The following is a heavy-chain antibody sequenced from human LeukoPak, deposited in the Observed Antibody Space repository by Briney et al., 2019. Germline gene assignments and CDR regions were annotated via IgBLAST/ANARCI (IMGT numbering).Heavy chain of an antibody. D-gene: IGHD5-24*01. V-gene: IGHV3-30*18. Sequence: GGSLRLSCAASGFTFSSYGMHWVRQAPGKGLEWVAVISYDGSNKYYADSVKGRLTISRDNSKNTLYLQMNSLRAEDTAVYYCAKDLWHGYNSYFDYWGQGTLVTVSS. CDR3: AKDLWHGYNSYFDY. CDR2: ISYDGSNK. J-gene: IGHJ4*02. CDR1: GFTFSSYG.